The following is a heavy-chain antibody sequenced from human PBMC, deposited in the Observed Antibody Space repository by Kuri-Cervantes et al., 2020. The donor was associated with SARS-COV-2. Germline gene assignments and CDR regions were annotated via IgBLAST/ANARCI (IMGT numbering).Heavy chain of an antibody. D-gene: IGHD2-15*01. Sequence: GGSLRLSCAASGFTFSSYGMHWVRQAPGKGLEWVAFIRYDGSNKYYADSAEGRFTISRDNSKNTLYLQMNSLRAEDTAVYYCAKDQHGIVVVVAAVDYWGQGTLVTVSS. CDR3: AKDQHGIVVVVAAVDY. CDR1: GFTFSSYG. V-gene: IGHV3-30*02. CDR2: IRYDGSNK. J-gene: IGHJ4*02.